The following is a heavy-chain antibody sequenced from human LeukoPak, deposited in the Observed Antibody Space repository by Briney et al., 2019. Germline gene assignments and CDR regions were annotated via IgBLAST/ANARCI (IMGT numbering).Heavy chain of an antibody. Sequence: ASVRVSCKTSGYKFLSHGISWVRQAPGLGLEWLGWIRADNGDTRFAQKFQGRFTMTTDTSTSTAHMELRSLRSDDTAVYYCARDWPTVIADFWGQGTLVTVSS. D-gene: IGHD4-11*01. J-gene: IGHJ1*01. CDR1: GYKFLSHG. CDR3: ARDWPTVIADF. CDR2: IRADNGDT. V-gene: IGHV1-18*04.